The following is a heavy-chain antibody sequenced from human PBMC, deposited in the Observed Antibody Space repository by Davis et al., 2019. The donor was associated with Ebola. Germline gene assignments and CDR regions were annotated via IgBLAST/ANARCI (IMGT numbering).Heavy chain of an antibody. J-gene: IGHJ4*01. Sequence: PGGSLRLSCAASGFTFTSYSLNWVRQAPGKGLEYISAISYNGGFPYYADSVKGRFTISRDNSKNTLYLQMNSLRVEDSAVYYCVSRSPINWNDQYVFDYWGHGTLVTISS. CDR1: GFTFTSYS. CDR2: ISYNGGFP. D-gene: IGHD1-1*01. V-gene: IGHV3-64D*06. CDR3: VSRSPINWNDQYVFDY.